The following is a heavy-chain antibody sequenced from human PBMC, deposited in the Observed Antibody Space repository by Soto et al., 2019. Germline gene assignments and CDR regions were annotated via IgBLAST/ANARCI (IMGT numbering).Heavy chain of an antibody. D-gene: IGHD3-3*01. J-gene: IGHJ6*02. V-gene: IGHV3-21*01. CDR3: ARYSGYYDFWSGYYWGHPGAHYYGMDV. CDR2: ISSSSSYI. Sequence: EVQLVESGGGLVKPGGSLRLSCAASGFTFSSYSMNWVRQAPGKGLEWVSSISSSSSYIDYADSVKGRFTISRDNANNSLSRLMNSLGDEDTGGYYCARYSGYYDFWSGYYWGHPGAHYYGMDVWGQGTTLTVSS. CDR1: GFTFSSYS.